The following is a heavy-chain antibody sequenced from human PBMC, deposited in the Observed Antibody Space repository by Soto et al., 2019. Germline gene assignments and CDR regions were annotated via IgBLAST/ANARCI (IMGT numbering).Heavy chain of an antibody. V-gene: IGHV1-69*02. D-gene: IGHD1-26*01. CDR1: GGTFSSYT. Sequence: QVQLVQSGAEVKKPGSSVKVSCKASGGTFSSYTISWVRQAPGQGLEWMGRIIPILGIANYAQKFQGRVTITADKSTSTAYMELSSLSSEDTAVYYCVPGRVGATAERFDPWGQGTLVTVSS. CDR3: VPGRVGATAERFDP. CDR2: IIPILGIA. J-gene: IGHJ5*02.